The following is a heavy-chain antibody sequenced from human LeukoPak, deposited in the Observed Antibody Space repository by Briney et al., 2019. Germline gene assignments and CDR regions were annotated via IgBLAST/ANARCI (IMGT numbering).Heavy chain of an antibody. Sequence: GGSLRLSCAASGSTFSTYMMNWVRQAPGKGLEWLSYISGDSTTIYYADSVKGRFTISRDNAQNLLYLQMNGLRAEDTAVYYCTREVAYWGQGALVTVSS. CDR3: TREVAY. V-gene: IGHV3-48*01. CDR2: ISGDSTTI. CDR1: GSTFSTYM. J-gene: IGHJ4*02. D-gene: IGHD5-12*01.